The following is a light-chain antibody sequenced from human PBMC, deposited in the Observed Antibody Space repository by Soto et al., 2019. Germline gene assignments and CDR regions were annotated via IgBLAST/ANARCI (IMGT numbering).Light chain of an antibody. CDR2: MNN. V-gene: IGLV1-47*01. J-gene: IGLJ2*01. Sequence: QSVLTQPPSASGTPGQRVSISCAGSASNVGSTYVFWYQQLPGAAPALLIYMNNQRPSGVSDRFSGSKSGTSASLAISGLQVDDEADYYCESWDNDLNGPIFCGGTKVTVL. CDR3: ESWDNDLNGPI. CDR1: ASNVGSTY.